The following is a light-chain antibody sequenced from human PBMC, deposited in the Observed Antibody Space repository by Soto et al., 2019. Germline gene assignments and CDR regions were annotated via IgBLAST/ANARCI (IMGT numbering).Light chain of an antibody. J-gene: IGKJ5*01. V-gene: IGKV1-5*03. Sequence: DIQMTQSPSTLSASVGDRVTITCRASQSISGWLAWYQQKPGKAHKLLIYKASSLESGVPSRFNGSGFGTEFTLTISNLQPDDFATYYCQQYNSYPITFGQGTRLEIK. CDR3: QQYNSYPIT. CDR2: KAS. CDR1: QSISGW.